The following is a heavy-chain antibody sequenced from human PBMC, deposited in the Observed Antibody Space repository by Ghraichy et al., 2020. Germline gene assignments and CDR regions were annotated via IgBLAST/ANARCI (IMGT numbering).Heavy chain of an antibody. D-gene: IGHD6-19*01. J-gene: IGHJ1*01. Sequence: VSVIYSGSNTYYAGSVKGRFTISSDNSKNTLYLQMNRLRTEDTAVYYCARVGYTSGWYRDWGLCSLV. V-gene: IGHV3-53*01. CDR2: IYSGSNT. CDR3: ARVGYTSGWYRD.